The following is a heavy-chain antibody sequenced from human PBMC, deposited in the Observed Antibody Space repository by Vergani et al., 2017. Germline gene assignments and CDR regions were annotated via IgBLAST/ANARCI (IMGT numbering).Heavy chain of an antibody. CDR1: GYTFTSYG. V-gene: IGHV1-18*01. Sequence: QVQLVQSGAEVKKPGASVKVSCKASGYTFTSYGISCVRQAPGQGLEWMGWISAYNGNTNYAQKLQGRVTMTTDTSTSTAYMELRSLRSDDTAVYYCARRYCSSTSCYEKDGMDVWGQGTTVTVSS. CDR3: ARRYCSSTSCYEKDGMDV. J-gene: IGHJ6*02. D-gene: IGHD2-2*01. CDR2: ISAYNGNT.